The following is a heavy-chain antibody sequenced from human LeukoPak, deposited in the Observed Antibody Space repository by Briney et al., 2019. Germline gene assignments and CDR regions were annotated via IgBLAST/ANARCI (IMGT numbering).Heavy chain of an antibody. V-gene: IGHV4-34*01. Sequence: PSETLSLTCAVYGGSFSGYYWSWIRQPPGKGLEWIGEINHSGSTNYNPSLKSRVTISVDTSKNQFSLKLSSVTAADTAVYYCARHKLSIYFDYWGQGTLVTVSS. CDR3: ARHKLSIYFDY. CDR2: INHSGST. CDR1: GGSFSGYY. J-gene: IGHJ4*02. D-gene: IGHD4-11*01.